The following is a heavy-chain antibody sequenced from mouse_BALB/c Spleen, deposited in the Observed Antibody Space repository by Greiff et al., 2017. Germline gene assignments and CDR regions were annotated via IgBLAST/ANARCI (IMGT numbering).Heavy chain of an antibody. V-gene: IGHV2-6-7*01. CDR2: IWGDGST. D-gene: IGHD2-2*01. Sequence: VQGVESGPGLVAPSQSLSITCTVSGFSLTGYGVNWVRQPPGKGLEWLGMIWGDGSTDYNSALKSRLSISKDNSKSQVFLKMNSLQTDDTARYYCARDLYGYDVYYYAMDYWGQGTSVTVSS. CDR1: GFSLTGYG. CDR3: ARDLYGYDVYYYAMDY. J-gene: IGHJ4*01.